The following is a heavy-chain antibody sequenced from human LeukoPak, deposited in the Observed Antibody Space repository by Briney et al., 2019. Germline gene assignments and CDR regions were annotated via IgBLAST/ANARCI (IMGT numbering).Heavy chain of an antibody. CDR3: ARVNYDFWSSADY. D-gene: IGHD3-3*01. Sequence: SETLSLTCYVSNGSISGHYWSWIRQPPGKGLEGIGYIYYSGSTNYNPSLQSRVTISVDTSKNQFSLKLASVTAADSAMYYCARVNYDFWSSADYWGQGTLVTVSS. V-gene: IGHV4-59*11. J-gene: IGHJ4*02. CDR2: IYYSGST. CDR1: NGSISGHY.